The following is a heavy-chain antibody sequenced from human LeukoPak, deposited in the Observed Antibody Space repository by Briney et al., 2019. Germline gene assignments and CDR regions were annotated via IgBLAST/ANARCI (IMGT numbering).Heavy chain of an antibody. D-gene: IGHD3-3*01. V-gene: IGHV3-11*04. CDR1: GFTFSDYC. Sequence: PGGSLRLSCAASGFTFSDYCMSWIRQAPGKGLEWVSYISSSGSTIYYADSVKGRFTISRDNAKNSLYLQMNSLRAEDTAVYYCARCSGRDFWRGFGPWGQGTLVTVSS. CDR3: ARCSGRDFWRGFGP. J-gene: IGHJ5*02. CDR2: ISSSGSTI.